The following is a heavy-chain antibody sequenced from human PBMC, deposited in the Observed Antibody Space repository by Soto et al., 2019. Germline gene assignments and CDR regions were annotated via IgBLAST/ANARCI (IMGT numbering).Heavy chain of an antibody. CDR3: ARHNYGSGSTYFDY. CDR1: GGSISSYY. J-gene: IGHJ4*02. CDR2: IYYSGST. Sequence: QVQLQESGPGLVKPSETLSLTCTVSGGSISSYYWSWIRQPPGKGLEWIGYIYYSGSTNYNPSLKRRLTXXVXTFXNQFSLKLNSMTAADTAVYYCARHNYGSGSTYFDYWGQGTLVTVSS. V-gene: IGHV4-59*08. D-gene: IGHD3-10*01.